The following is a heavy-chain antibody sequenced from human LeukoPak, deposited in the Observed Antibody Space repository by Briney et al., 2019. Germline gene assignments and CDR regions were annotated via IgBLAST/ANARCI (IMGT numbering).Heavy chain of an antibody. CDR3: ARDKYYDSSGYYYFDAFDI. J-gene: IGHJ3*02. CDR1: GYTFTSYY. CDR2: INPSGGST. D-gene: IGHD3-22*01. V-gene: IGHV1-46*01. Sequence: ASVKVSCKAAGYTFTSYYMHWVRQAPGQGLEWMGIINPSGGSTSYAQKFQGRVTMTRDTSTSTVYMELSSLRSEDTAVYYCARDKYYDSSGYYYFDAFDIWGQGTMVTVSS.